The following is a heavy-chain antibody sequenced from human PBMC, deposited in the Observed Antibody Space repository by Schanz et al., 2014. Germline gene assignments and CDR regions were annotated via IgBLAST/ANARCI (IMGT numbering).Heavy chain of an antibody. CDR2: IDRDGGHT. D-gene: IGHD1-26*01. CDR3: AKDSRGSSFDMDV. J-gene: IGHJ6*02. CDR1: GFSFDDYT. Sequence: EVQLVESGGVVAQPGGSLRLSCVASGFSFDDYTMHWVRQAPGKGLEWVSLIDRDGGHTYYADSVKGRFTISRDNSKNSLYLQMNSLRTEDTALYYCAKDSRGSSFDMDVWGQGTTVTVSS. V-gene: IGHV3-43*01.